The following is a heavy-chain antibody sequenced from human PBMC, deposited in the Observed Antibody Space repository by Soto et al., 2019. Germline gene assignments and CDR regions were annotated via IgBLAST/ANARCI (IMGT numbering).Heavy chain of an antibody. CDR3: ARSPRSSPYFDY. CDR1: GYTFSNFW. CDR2: IYPGDHET. D-gene: IGHD6-13*01. Sequence: PGESLKISCQSSGYTFSNFWIGWVRQLPGKGLEWMGIIYPGDHETRYSPSFHGKVTISADRCINTAYLQWNSLEASDTAFYFCARSPRSSPYFDYWGQGALVTVSS. V-gene: IGHV5-51*01. J-gene: IGHJ4*02.